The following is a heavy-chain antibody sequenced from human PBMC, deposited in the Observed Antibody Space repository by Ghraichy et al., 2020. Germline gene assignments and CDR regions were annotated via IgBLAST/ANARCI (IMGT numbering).Heavy chain of an antibody. V-gene: IGHV3-30*04. CDR3: AREGEYYYDSRGSFDS. CDR2: MSSNGKDQ. D-gene: IGHD3-22*01. Sequence: GGSLRLSCAASGFTFSSYPMHWVREAPGKGLEWVATMSSNGKDQFYADSAKGRFTISRDISTNTVYLQMNSLRTEDMALYYGAREGEYYYDSRGSFDSWGQGALVTVSS. J-gene: IGHJ4*01. CDR1: GFTFSSYP.